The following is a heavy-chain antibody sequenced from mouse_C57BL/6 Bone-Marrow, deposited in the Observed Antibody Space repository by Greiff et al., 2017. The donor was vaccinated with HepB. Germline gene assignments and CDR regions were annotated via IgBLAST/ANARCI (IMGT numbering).Heavy chain of an antibody. Sequence: QVQLQQSGAELARPGASVKLSCKASGYTFTSYGISWVKQRTGQGLEWIGNINPSNGGTNYNEKFKSKATLTVDKSSSTAYMQLSSLTSEDSAVYYCARFGNYEAMDYWGQGTSVTVSS. CDR2: INPSNGGT. CDR3: ARFGNYEAMDY. V-gene: IGHV1-81*01. D-gene: IGHD2-1*01. CDR1: GYTFTSYG. J-gene: IGHJ4*01.